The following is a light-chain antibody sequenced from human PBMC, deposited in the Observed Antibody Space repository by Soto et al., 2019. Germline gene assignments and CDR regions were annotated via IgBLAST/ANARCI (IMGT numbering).Light chain of an antibody. V-gene: IGKV1-12*01. J-gene: IGKJ4*01. CDR1: QGISNW. CDR3: QQANSFPLT. CDR2: TGS. Sequence: DIEMTQSPSSVSASVGDRVTITCRASQGISNWLAWYHQKPGRAPKLLIYTGSSLQSGVPSRVSGTGSGTDFTLTISSLQPEDVATYYCQQANSFPLTFGGGTKVEIK.